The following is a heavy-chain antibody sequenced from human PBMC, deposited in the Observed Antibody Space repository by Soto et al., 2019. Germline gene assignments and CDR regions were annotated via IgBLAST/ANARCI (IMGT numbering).Heavy chain of an antibody. J-gene: IGHJ3*01. Sequence: VQLQESGPGLVQPSGTLSLTCGVSGDSLNSDKWWSWVRQPPGKGLEWIGEIWQGGDTNYNPSLKSRPPMSRDNSSNQFSLKLTSVTAADTALYYCAQNACGGGRCNPAFEVWGPGTTVTVS. CDR1: GDSLNSDKW. V-gene: IGHV4-4*02. CDR3: AQNACGGGRCNPAFEV. D-gene: IGHD2-15*01. CDR2: IWQGGDT.